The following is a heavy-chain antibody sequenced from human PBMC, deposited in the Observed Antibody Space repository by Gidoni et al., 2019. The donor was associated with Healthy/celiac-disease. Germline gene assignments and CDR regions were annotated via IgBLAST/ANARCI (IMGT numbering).Heavy chain of an antibody. CDR2: IYHSGST. J-gene: IGHJ6*02. CDR3: ARDGATYYDFWSGYYHPVYGMDV. D-gene: IGHD3-3*01. CDR1: GYSISSGYY. V-gene: IGHV4-38-2*02. Sequence: QVQLQESGPGLVKPSETLSLTCAVSGYSISSGYYWGWIRQPPGKGLEWIGSIYHSGSTYYNPSLKSRVTISVDTSKNQFSLKLSSVTAADTAVYYCARDGATYYDFWSGYYHPVYGMDVWGQGTTVTVSS.